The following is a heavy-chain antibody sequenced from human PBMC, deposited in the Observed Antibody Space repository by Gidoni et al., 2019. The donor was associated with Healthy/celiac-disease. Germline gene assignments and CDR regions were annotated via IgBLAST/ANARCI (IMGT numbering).Heavy chain of an antibody. Sequence: QVQLQQWGAGLLKPSATLSLTCAVYGGSFSGYYWSWIRQPPGKGLEWIGEINHSGSTNYNPSLKSRVTISVDTSKNQFSLKLSSVTAADTAVYYCARVRLRGRNWYFDLWGRGTLVTVSS. D-gene: IGHD3-10*01. CDR1: GGSFSGYY. V-gene: IGHV4-34*01. CDR3: ARVRLRGRNWYFDL. J-gene: IGHJ2*01. CDR2: INHSGST.